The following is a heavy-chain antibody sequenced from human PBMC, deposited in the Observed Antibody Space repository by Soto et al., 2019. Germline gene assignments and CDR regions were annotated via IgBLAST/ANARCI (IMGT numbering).Heavy chain of an antibody. J-gene: IGHJ4*02. CDR2: ISWDGGST. V-gene: IGHV3-43*01. CDR1: GFTFDDYT. D-gene: IGHD6-6*01. CDR3: AKSITARPFDY. Sequence: GGSLRLSCAASGFTFDDYTMHWVRQAPGKGLEWVSLISWDGGSTYYADSVKGRFTISRDNSENTLYLQMNSLRAEDTAVYYCAKSITARPFDYWGQGALVTVSS.